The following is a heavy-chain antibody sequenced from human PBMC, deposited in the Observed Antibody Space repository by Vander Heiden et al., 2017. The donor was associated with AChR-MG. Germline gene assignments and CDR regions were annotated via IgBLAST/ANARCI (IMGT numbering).Heavy chain of an antibody. Sequence: SYYWGWIRQPPGKGLEWIGSIYYSGSTYYNPSLKSRVTISVDTSKNQFSLKLSSVTAADTAVYYCARLFSVVLGDAFDIWGQGTMVTVSS. CDR3: ARLFSVVLGDAFDI. D-gene: IGHD2-21*01. CDR2: IYYSGST. V-gene: IGHV4-39*01. CDR1: SYY. J-gene: IGHJ3*02.